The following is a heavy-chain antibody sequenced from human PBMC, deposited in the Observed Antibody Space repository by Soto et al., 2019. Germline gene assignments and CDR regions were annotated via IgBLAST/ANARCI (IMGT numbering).Heavy chain of an antibody. CDR2: ISAYNGNT. J-gene: IGHJ3*02. CDR3: ARAKRYDILTGYYTPSPHDAFDI. CDR1: GYTFTSYG. Sequence: GASVKVSCKASGYTFTSYGISWVRQAPGQGLEWMGWISAYNGNTNYAQKLQGRVTMTTDTSTSTAYMEPRSLRSDDTAVYYCARAKRYDILTGYYTPSPHDAFDIWGQGTMVTVSS. V-gene: IGHV1-18*01. D-gene: IGHD3-9*01.